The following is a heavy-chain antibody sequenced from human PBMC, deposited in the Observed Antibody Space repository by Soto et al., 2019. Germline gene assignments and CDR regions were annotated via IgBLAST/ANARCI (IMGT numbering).Heavy chain of an antibody. Sequence: PGESLKISCEASGYRFTNYWIGWVRQMPGKGLEWMGIFHPGDSGTRYSPSFQGQVTISVDKSVSTAYLQWSRLKASDTAIYYCARRDNAFDMWGQGTLVTVSS. CDR2: FHPGDSGT. J-gene: IGHJ3*02. V-gene: IGHV5-51*01. CDR1: GYRFTNYW. D-gene: IGHD1-20*01. CDR3: ARRDNAFDM.